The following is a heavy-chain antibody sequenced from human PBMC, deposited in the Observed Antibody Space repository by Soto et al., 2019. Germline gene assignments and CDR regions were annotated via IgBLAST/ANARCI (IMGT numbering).Heavy chain of an antibody. Sequence: PSETLSLTCSVSGGTINSGDYFWSWIRLPPGKGLEWIGEISHTGTTNYNPSLKSRVTMSVDKPKNQFSLNPTSVTAADTAVYYCARVISSRDEYFDYWGQGTVVTVSS. J-gene: IGHJ4*02. V-gene: IGHV4-4*02. CDR1: GGTINSGDYF. CDR3: ARVISSRDEYFDY. CDR2: ISHTGTT. D-gene: IGHD2-2*01.